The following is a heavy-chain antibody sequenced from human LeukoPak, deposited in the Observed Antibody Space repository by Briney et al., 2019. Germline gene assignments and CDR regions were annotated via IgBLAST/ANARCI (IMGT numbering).Heavy chain of an antibody. D-gene: IGHD3-3*01. CDR3: AREGGFYRPLDY. CDR1: GFTFSNYS. CDR2: ISSSSSYI. V-gene: IGHV3-21*01. Sequence: GGSLRLSCAGFGFTFSNYSMNWVRQAPGKGLEWVSSISSSSSYIYYADSVKGRFTISRDNAKNSLYLHMNSLRAEDTAVYYCAREGGFYRPLDYSGQGTLVTVSS. J-gene: IGHJ4*02.